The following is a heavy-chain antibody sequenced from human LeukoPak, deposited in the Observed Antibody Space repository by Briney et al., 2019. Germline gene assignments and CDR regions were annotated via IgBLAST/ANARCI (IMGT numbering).Heavy chain of an antibody. D-gene: IGHD3-22*01. CDR2: MNPNSGNT. CDR3: ARGDDSIGYPRSPPSEYFQH. V-gene: IGHV1-8*01. CDR1: GYTFTGYD. Sequence: ASVKVSCKASGYTFTGYDINWVRQATGQGLEWMGWMNPNSGNTGYAQKFQGRVTMTRNTSISTAYMELSSLRSEDTAVYYCARGDDSIGYPRSPPSEYFQHWGQGTLVTVSS. J-gene: IGHJ1*01.